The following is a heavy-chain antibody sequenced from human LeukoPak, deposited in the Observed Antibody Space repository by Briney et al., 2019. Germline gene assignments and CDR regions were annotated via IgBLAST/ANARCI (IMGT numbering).Heavy chain of an antibody. CDR3: ARDQRVTGRPDIDY. Sequence: GGSLRLSCAPSGFTFRNHWMHWVRQTPGKGLVWVSRISSDGSSTTYADSVKGRFTISRDNAKNTLYLQMNNLRAEDTAMYYCARDQRVTGRPDIDYWGQGTLAIVSS. D-gene: IGHD6-6*01. CDR2: ISSDGSST. V-gene: IGHV3-74*03. J-gene: IGHJ4*02. CDR1: GFTFRNHW.